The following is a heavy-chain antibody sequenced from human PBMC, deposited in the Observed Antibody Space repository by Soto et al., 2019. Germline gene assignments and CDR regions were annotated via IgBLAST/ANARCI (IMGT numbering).Heavy chain of an antibody. CDR2: ISYDGSNK. D-gene: IGHD5-18*01. CDR1: GFTFSSYG. CDR3: AKGPGLWRPEYRNYYYYGMDV. Sequence: PGGSLRLSCAASGFTFSSYGMHWVRQAPGKGLEWVAVISYDGSNKYYADSVKGRFTISRDNSKNTLYLQMNSLRAEDTAVYYCAKGPGLWRPEYRNYYYYGMDVWGQGTTVTVSS. V-gene: IGHV3-30*18. J-gene: IGHJ6*02.